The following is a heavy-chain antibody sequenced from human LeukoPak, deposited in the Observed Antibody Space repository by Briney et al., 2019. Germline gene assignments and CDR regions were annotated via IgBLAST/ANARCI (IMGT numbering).Heavy chain of an antibody. V-gene: IGHV3-7*01. D-gene: IGHD5-12*01. J-gene: IGHJ4*02. CDR1: GFTFYSYW. Sequence: GGSLRLSCAASGFTFYSYWMSWVRQAPGKGLEWGANIKQDGSEKYYVDSVKGRFTISRDNAKNSLYLQMNSLRAEDTAVYYCAKVGLSRNIVAFDYWGQGTLATVSS. CDR2: IKQDGSEK. CDR3: AKVGLSRNIVAFDY.